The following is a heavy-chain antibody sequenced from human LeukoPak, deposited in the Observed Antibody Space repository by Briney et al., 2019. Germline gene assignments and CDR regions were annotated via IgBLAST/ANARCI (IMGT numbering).Heavy chain of an antibody. J-gene: IGHJ3*02. Sequence: GGSLRLSCAASGFTVSSNYMSWVRQAPGKGLEWVAVISYDGSNKYYADSVKGRFTISRDNSKNTLYLQMNSLRAEDTAVYYCAEGSDQCGGDCYPYAFDIWGQGTMVTVSS. V-gene: IGHV3-30*18. D-gene: IGHD2-21*02. CDR3: AEGSDQCGGDCYPYAFDI. CDR2: ISYDGSNK. CDR1: GFTVSSNY.